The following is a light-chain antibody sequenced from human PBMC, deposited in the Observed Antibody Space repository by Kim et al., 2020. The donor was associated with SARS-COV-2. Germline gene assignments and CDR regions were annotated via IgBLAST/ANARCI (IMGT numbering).Light chain of an antibody. J-gene: IGLJ2*01. V-gene: IGLV1-44*01. CDR2: DNN. Sequence: GQRVTISCSGSSSNIGHNTVNWYQQLPGTAPKLLIYDNNQRPSGVPARFSGSKSCTSASLAISGLQSEDEADYYCATWDGSLNGPLFGGGTQLTVL. CDR3: ATWDGSLNGPL. CDR1: SSNIGHNT.